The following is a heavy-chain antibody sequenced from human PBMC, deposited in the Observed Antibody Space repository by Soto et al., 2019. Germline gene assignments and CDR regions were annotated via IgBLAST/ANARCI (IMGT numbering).Heavy chain of an antibody. CDR3: XXXXXAXXXXXXXXXXXXXXXXX. J-gene: IGHJ4*02. CDR2: IYDSGST. Sequence: QVQLQESGPGLVKPSGTLSLTCAVSGGSISSSNWWNWVRQPPGKGLEGMGEIYDSGSTNYNPSLKSRVSISVDKSXNHXSLXXXSVTAADXAXXXXXXXXXAXXXXXXXXXXXXXXXXXWXQGTPVTVSS. CDR1: GGSISSSNW. V-gene: IGHV4-4*02.